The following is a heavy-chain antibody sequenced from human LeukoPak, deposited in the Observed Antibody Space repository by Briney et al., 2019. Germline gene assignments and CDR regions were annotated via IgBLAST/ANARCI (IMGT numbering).Heavy chain of an antibody. CDR1: GFTFSSYA. CDR3: AKDLYSSGWYNYFDP. J-gene: IGHJ5*02. D-gene: IGHD6-19*01. CDR2: ISSSGGTT. V-gene: IGHV3-23*01. Sequence: GGSLRLSCEASGFTFSSYAMSWVRQAPGKGLEWVSVISSSGGTTNYADSVKGRFTISRDNSKNTLYLRMNSLRGEDTAMYYCAKDLYSSGWYNYFDPWGQGTLVTVSS.